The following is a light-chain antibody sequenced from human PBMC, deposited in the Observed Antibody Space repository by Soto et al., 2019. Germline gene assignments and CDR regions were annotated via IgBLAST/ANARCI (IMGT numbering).Light chain of an antibody. CDR1: QDVGKW. V-gene: IGKV1-12*01. J-gene: IGKJ5*01. Sequence: DIQMTQSPPSVSASVGDRVTITCRASQDVGKWLAWYQQKPGKAPTLLIHGASSLQSGVPPRYSGSGYGTDFTLTISTLQPEDFATYYCQQHFDSPITFGQGTRREIK. CDR3: QQHFDSPIT. CDR2: GAS.